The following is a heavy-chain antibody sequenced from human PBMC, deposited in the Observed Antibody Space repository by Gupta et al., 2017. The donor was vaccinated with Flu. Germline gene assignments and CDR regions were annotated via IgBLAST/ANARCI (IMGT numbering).Heavy chain of an antibody. J-gene: IGHJ4*02. CDR3: ATYWGKLAPIDY. CDR2: ISSSSSYI. Sequence: VSQAPGKGLEWVSSISSSSSYIYYADSVKGRFTISRDNAKNSLYLQMNSLRAEDTAVYYCATYWGKLAPIDYWGQGTLVTVSS. V-gene: IGHV3-21*01. D-gene: IGHD3-16*01.